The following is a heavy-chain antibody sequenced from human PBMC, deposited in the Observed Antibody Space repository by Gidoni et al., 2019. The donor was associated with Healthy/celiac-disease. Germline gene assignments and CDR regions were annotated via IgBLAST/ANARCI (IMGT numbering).Heavy chain of an antibody. D-gene: IGHD2-8*02. CDR3: ARSQSGGSYDY. CDR1: GGSISSYY. V-gene: IGHV4-59*01. CDR2: IYYSGST. J-gene: IGHJ4*02. Sequence: QVQLQESGPGLVKPSETLSLTCTVSGGSISSYYWSWIRQPPGKGLEWIGYIYYSGSTYYNPSLKSRVTISVDTSKNQFSLKLSSVTAADTAVYYCARSQSGGSYDYWGQGTLVTVSS.